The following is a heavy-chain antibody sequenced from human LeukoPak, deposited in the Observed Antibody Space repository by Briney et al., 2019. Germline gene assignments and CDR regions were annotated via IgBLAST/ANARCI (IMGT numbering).Heavy chain of an antibody. V-gene: IGHV3-9*01. D-gene: IGHD3-22*01. CDR3: AKDTGHYYDSSGNNWFDP. J-gene: IGHJ5*02. Sequence: SLRFSCAASGFTFDDYTMHWVRQAPGKGLEWVSGISWNSGSIGYADSVKGRFTIYRDNAKNSLYLQMNSLRAEDTALYYCAKDTGHYYDSSGNNWFDPWGQGTLVTVSS. CDR1: GFTFDDYT. CDR2: ISWNSGSI.